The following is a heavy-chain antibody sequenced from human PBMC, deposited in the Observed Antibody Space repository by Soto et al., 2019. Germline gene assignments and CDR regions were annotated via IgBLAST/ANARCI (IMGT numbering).Heavy chain of an antibody. D-gene: IGHD6-19*01. CDR3: GKDLGGAIAVAGGGGMDV. CDR2: ISGSGGST. CDR1: GFTFSSYA. J-gene: IGHJ6*02. Sequence: EVQLLESGGGLVQPGGSLRLSCAASGFTFSSYAMSWVRQAPGKGLEWVSAISGSGGSTYYADSVKGRFTISRDNSKNTLYLQKKSLGGEDQAVYYWGKDLGGAIAVAGGGGMDVWGQGTTVTVSS. V-gene: IGHV3-23*01.